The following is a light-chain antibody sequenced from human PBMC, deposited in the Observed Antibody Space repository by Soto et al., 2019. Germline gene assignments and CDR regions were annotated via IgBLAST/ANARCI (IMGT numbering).Light chain of an antibody. Sequence: QSVLTQPPSVSGAPGQTVTISCTGSSSNIGAGFDVHWYQHVPGTSPKLMIYEVSNRPSGVSNRFSGSKSGNTASLTISGLQAEDETDYYCFSYTSSGTYVFGTGTKV. CDR3: FSYTSSGTYV. V-gene: IGLV1-40*01. CDR1: SSNIGAGFD. J-gene: IGLJ1*01. CDR2: EVS.